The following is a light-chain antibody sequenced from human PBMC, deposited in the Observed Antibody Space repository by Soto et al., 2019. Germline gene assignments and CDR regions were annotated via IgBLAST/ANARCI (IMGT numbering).Light chain of an antibody. CDR3: QQYNTYST. J-gene: IGKJ1*01. V-gene: IGKV1-5*01. CDR2: DAS. Sequence: DIQMTQYPSTLSAAVGDRVTITFRASQTIRSWLAWYQQKPGKAPKLLIYDASSLRGGVPSRFSGSGSGTEFTLTISSLQPDDFATYYCQQYNTYSTFGQGTKV. CDR1: QTIRSW.